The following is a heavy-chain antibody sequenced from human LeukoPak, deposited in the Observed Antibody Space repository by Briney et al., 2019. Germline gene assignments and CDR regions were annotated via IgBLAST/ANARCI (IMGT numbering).Heavy chain of an antibody. D-gene: IGHD3-9*01. CDR3: AKDIAVFDWGNAFDI. Sequence: GGSLRLSCTASGFTFSSSAMTWVRQAPGKGLDWVSAISDSGGDSIYTDSVKDRFTISRDNSKNTLYLQMNSLRAEDTALYYCAKDIAVFDWGNAFDIWGQGTMVTVSS. CDR2: ISDSGGDS. V-gene: IGHV3-23*01. J-gene: IGHJ3*02. CDR1: GFTFSSSA.